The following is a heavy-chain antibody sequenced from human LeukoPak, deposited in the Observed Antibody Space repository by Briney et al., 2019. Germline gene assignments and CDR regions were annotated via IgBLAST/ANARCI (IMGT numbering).Heavy chain of an antibody. CDR2: IYYSGST. V-gene: IGHV4-61*01. D-gene: IGHD1-26*01. J-gene: IGHJ4*02. Sequence: LETLSLTCTVSGGSVSSGSYYWSWIRQPPGKGLEWIGYIYYSGSTNYDPSLKSRVTISVDTSKNQFSLKLSSVTAADTAVYYCARGTIVGATTLLATWGQGTLVTVSS. CDR1: GGSVSSGSYY. CDR3: ARGTIVGATTLLAT.